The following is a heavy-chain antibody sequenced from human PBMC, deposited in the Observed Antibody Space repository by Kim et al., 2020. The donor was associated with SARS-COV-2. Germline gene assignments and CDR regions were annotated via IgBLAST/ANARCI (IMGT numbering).Heavy chain of an antibody. CDR1: GYSFTSYW. Sequence: GESLKISCKGSGYSFTSYWISWVRQMPGKGLEWMGRIDPSDSYTNYSPSFQGHVTISADKSISTAYLQWSSLKASDTAMYYCAREDWSPHRGSDPLTQCDYFDYWGQGTLVTVSS. CDR3: AREDWSPHRGSDPLTQCDYFDY. V-gene: IGHV5-10-1*01. CDR2: IDPSDSYT. J-gene: IGHJ4*02. D-gene: IGHD3-10*01.